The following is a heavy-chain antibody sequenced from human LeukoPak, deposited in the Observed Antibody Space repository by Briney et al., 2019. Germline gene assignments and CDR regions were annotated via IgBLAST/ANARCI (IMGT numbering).Heavy chain of an antibody. CDR3: ARGGYSYSYYFDY. J-gene: IGHJ4*02. V-gene: IGHV3-30*03. CDR1: GFTFSSYG. Sequence: GRSLRLSCAASGFTFSSYGMHWVRQAPGKGLEWVAVISYDGSNKYYADSVKGRFTISRDNSKNTLYLQMNSLRAEDTAVYYCARGGYSYSYYFDYWGQGTLVTVSS. CDR2: ISYDGSNK. D-gene: IGHD5-18*01.